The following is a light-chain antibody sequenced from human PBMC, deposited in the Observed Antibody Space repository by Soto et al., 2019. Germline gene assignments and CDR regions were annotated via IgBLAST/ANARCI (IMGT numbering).Light chain of an antibody. J-gene: IGKJ1*01. CDR2: DAS. Sequence: DIQMTQSPSTLSASVGDTVTVTCRASQSIGRWLAWYPQKPGKAPKLLIFDASTLENGVPARLSGSRSGPEFSLTIRSLQPDDFATYYCQQYYSYWTFGQGTKVDIK. CDR1: QSIGRW. CDR3: QQYYSYWT. V-gene: IGKV1-5*01.